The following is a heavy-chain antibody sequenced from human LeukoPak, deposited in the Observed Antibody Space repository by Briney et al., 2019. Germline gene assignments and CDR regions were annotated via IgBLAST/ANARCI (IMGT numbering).Heavy chain of an antibody. CDR1: GGSISSYF. D-gene: IGHD1-26*01. Sequence: PSEPLSLTCTVSGGSISSYFWSWIRQPPGKGLEWIASIYYIGNTNYNPSLTSRLTISVDTSKNQFSLTLSSVTAADSAMYYCARGGGRYYVDYWGQGTLVTVSS. CDR3: ARGGGRYYVDY. J-gene: IGHJ4*02. CDR2: IYYIGNT. V-gene: IGHV4-59*08.